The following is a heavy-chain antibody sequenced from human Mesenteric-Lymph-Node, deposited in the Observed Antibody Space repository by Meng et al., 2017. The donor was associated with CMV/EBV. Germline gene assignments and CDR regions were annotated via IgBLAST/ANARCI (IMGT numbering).Heavy chain of an antibody. Sequence: GESLKISCAASGFAFHRHAISWVRQAPGKGLEWVSVIAGGGGSTYYTDSVKGRFTISRDNSKNTLYLQMNSLRAEDTAVYYCAKEGLGYSLNNWGQGTLVTVSS. J-gene: IGHJ4*02. CDR1: GFAFHRHA. CDR3: AKEGLGYSLNN. CDR2: IAGGGGST. V-gene: IGHV3-23*01. D-gene: IGHD5-18*01.